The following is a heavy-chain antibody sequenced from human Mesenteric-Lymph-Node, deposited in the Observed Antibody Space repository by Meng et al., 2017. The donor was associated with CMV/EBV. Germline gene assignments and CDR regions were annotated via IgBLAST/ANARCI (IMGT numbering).Heavy chain of an antibody. CDR2: ISDSGSST. V-gene: IGHV3-23*01. D-gene: IGHD6-13*01. Sequence: GGSLRLSCAVSGFTFSSYAVSWVRQAPGKGLEWVSTISDSGSSTYYAASVKGRFTISRDNSKNTLYLQMNSLRAEDTAVYYCARDESDSSSWYFHYYYGMDVWGQGTTVTVSS. CDR3: ARDESDSSSWYFHYYYGMDV. CDR1: GFTFSSYA. J-gene: IGHJ6*02.